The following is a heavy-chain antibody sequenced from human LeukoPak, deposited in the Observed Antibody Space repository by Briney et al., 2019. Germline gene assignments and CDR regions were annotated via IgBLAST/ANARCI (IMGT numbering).Heavy chain of an antibody. D-gene: IGHD2/OR15-2a*01. CDR3: ATWAFYHNLDV. Sequence: GGSLRLSCAASGFTLGPYAMHWVRQRPGKGLEWVAHINADGGRTFYADSVEGRFTISRDNSKDSLYLQMNSLTSEDTALYYCATWAFYHNLDVWGQGTTVIVSS. V-gene: IGHV3-43*02. CDR2: INADGGRT. CDR1: GFTLGPYA. J-gene: IGHJ6*02.